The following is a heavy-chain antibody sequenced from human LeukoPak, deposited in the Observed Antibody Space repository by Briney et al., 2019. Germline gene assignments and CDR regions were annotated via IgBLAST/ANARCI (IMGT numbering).Heavy chain of an antibody. J-gene: IGHJ5*02. CDR1: RFFLSTFE. CDR2: ISETGSTI. CDR3: AKVGGNYHDNSGYGT. V-gene: IGHV3-48*03. D-gene: IGHD3-22*01. Sequence: PGGSLRLSCAASRFFLSTFEIKWVRQAPGKGREWVSYISETGSTIYYTDSVKGRFTISRDNSKNSLYMQMNSQRTEDTALYYCAKVGGNYHDNSGYGTWGQGTLVTVSS.